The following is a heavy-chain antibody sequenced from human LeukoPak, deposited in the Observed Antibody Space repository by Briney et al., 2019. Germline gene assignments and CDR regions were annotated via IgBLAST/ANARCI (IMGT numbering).Heavy chain of an antibody. D-gene: IGHD3-22*01. CDR2: INPNSGGT. CDR1: GYTFTGYY. CDR3: ARAPFDYYDSSGYYLL. Sequence: ASVKVSCKASGYTFTGYYMHWVRQAPGQGLEWMGWINPNSGGTNYAQEFQGRVTMTRDTSISTAYMELSRLRSDDTAVYYCARAPFDYYDSSGYYLLWGQGTLVTVSS. V-gene: IGHV1-2*02. J-gene: IGHJ4*02.